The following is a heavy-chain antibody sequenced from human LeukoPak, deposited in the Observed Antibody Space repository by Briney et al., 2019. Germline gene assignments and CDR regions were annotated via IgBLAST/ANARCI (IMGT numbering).Heavy chain of an antibody. CDR1: GFTFSSYA. CDR3: AKLPLYCSGGSCPSYFDY. V-gene: IGHV3-23*01. CDR2: ISGSGGST. Sequence: GGSLRLSCAASGFTFSSYAMSWVRQAPGKGLEWVSAISGSGGSTYYADSVKGRFTISRDNSKNTLYLQMNSLRAEDTAVYYCAKLPLYCSGGSCPSYFDYWDQGTLVTVSS. J-gene: IGHJ4*02. D-gene: IGHD2-15*01.